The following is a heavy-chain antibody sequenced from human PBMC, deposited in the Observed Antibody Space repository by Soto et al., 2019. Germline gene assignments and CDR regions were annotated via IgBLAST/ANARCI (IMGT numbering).Heavy chain of an antibody. Sequence: EVQLVESGGGLVKPGGSLRLSCAASGFTFSSYSMNWVRQAPGKGLEWVSSISSSSSYIYYADSVKGRFTISRDNAKNSLYLQMNSVRAEDTAVYYCARELDWNYGDAFDIWGQGTMVTVSS. CDR3: ARELDWNYGDAFDI. CDR2: ISSSSSYI. D-gene: IGHD1-7*01. V-gene: IGHV3-21*06. CDR1: GFTFSSYS. J-gene: IGHJ3*02.